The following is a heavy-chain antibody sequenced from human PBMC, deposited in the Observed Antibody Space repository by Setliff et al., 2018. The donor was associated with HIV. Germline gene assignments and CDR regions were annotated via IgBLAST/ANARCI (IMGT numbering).Heavy chain of an antibody. V-gene: IGHV1-69*10. Sequence: SVKVSCKASGGRFRTYAISWVRQAPGQGLEWMGGVIPMLGTANYARDFQGKVTITADKSTSTAYMELSSLRSEDTAVYYCAREGMVVGFDHWGQGTLVTVSS. D-gene: IGHD2-15*01. J-gene: IGHJ4*02. CDR2: VIPMLGTA. CDR3: AREGMVVGFDH. CDR1: GGRFRTYA.